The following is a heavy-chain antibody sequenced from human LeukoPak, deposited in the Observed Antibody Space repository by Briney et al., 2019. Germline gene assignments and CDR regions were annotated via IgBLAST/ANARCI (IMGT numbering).Heavy chain of an antibody. J-gene: IGHJ4*02. Sequence: GGSLRLSCAASGFTFSNYAMHWVRQAPGKGLEWVAVISYDGNNKYYADSVKGRLTISRDNSKNTLYLQMSSLTAEDTAVYYCAKATSSSGWGTHFDYWGQGTLVTVSS. CDR3: AKATSSSGWGTHFDY. CDR2: ISYDGNNK. CDR1: GFTFSNYA. V-gene: IGHV3-30*04. D-gene: IGHD6-19*01.